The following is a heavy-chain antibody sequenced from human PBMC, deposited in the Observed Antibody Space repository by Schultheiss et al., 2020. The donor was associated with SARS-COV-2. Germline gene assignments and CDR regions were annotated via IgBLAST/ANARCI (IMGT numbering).Heavy chain of an antibody. Sequence: GESLKISCAASGFTVSSNYMSWVRQAPGKGLEWVAVISYDGSNKYYADSVKGRFTISRDNSKNTLYLQMNSLRAEDTAVYYCARWGIAAAGSEGLDYWGQGTLVTVSS. J-gene: IGHJ4*02. CDR2: ISYDGSNK. CDR3: ARWGIAAAGSEGLDY. CDR1: GFTVSSNY. V-gene: IGHV3-30*01. D-gene: IGHD6-13*01.